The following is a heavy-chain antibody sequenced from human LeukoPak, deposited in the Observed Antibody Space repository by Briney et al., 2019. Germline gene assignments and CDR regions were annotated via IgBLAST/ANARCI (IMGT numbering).Heavy chain of an antibody. CDR1: GGSISSDGYY. V-gene: IGHV4-31*03. J-gene: IGHJ4*02. CDR2: IFYSGST. Sequence: SQTLSLTCTVSGGSISSDGYYWSWIRQHPGKGLEWIGYIFYSGSTYYNPSLKSRVTISVDTSKNQFSLKLSSVTAADTAVYYCARNPSYYGSFDYWGQGTLVTVSS. D-gene: IGHD3-10*01. CDR3: ARNPSYYGSFDY.